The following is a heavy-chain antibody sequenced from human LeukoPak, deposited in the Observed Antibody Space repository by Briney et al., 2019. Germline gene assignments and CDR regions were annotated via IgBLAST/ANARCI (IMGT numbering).Heavy chain of an antibody. CDR3: ARGPGDYGDYVY. J-gene: IGHJ4*02. CDR2: IYHSGST. D-gene: IGHD4-17*01. V-gene: IGHV4-4*02. CDR1: GGSISSSKW. Sequence: SGTLSLTCGVSGGSISSSKWWSWVRQPPGKGLEWIGEIYHSGSTNLNPSLVSRVTISVDKSKNQLSLKLTSVTAADTAVYYCARGPGDYGDYVYWGQGTLVTVSS.